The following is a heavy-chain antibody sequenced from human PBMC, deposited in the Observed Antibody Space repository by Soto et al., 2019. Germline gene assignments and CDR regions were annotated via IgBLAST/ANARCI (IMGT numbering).Heavy chain of an antibody. D-gene: IGHD5-12*01. J-gene: IGHJ4*02. CDR3: ARDRSWPTGRALDY. CDR2: IKQDGSEK. V-gene: IGHV3-7*01. CDR1: GFTFSSYW. Sequence: GGSLRLSCAASGFTFSSYWMSWVRQAPGKGLEWVANIKQDGSEKYYVDSVKGRFTISRDNAKNSLYLQMNSLRAEDTAVYYCARDRSWPTGRALDYWGQGTLVTVPS.